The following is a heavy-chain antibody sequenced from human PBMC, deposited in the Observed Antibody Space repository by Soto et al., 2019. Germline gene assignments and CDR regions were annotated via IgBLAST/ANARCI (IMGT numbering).Heavy chain of an antibody. CDR3: ARGVRGSWYSRWFDP. CDR1: GGSISSGGYY. V-gene: IGHV4-31*03. D-gene: IGHD2-15*01. CDR2: IYYSGST. Sequence: SETLSLTCTVSGGSISSGGYYWSWIRQHPGKGLEWIGYIYYSGSTYYDPSLKSRVTISVDTSKNQFSLKLSSVTAADTAVYYCARGVRGSWYSRWFDPWGQGTLVTVSS. J-gene: IGHJ5*02.